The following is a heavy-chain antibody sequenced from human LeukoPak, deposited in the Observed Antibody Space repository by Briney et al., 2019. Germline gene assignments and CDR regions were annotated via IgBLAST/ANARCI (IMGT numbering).Heavy chain of an antibody. D-gene: IGHD6-19*01. CDR3: ARDRPLLSAWSWFDP. CDR1: GYSISSGYN. J-gene: IGHJ5*02. Sequence: PSEALSLTCAVSGYSISSGYNWGWIRQPPGKGLEWIGTIYHSGSTYYNPSLKSRVTISLDTSKNQFSLKLSSVTAADAAVYYCARDRPLLSAWSWFDPWGQGTLVTVSS. V-gene: IGHV4-38-2*02. CDR2: IYHSGST.